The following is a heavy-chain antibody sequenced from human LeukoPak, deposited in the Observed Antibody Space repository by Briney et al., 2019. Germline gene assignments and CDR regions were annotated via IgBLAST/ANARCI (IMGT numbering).Heavy chain of an antibody. J-gene: IGHJ4*02. CDR2: IYYSGST. CDR1: GGSISSYY. CDR3: ARGRDGFIFDY. D-gene: IGHD5-24*01. V-gene: IGHV4-59*01. Sequence: SETLSLTCTVSGGSISSYYWSWIRQPPGKGLEWIGYIYYSGSTNYNPSLKSRVTISVDTSKNQFSLKLSSVTAADTAVYYCARGRDGFIFDYWGQGTLVTVSS.